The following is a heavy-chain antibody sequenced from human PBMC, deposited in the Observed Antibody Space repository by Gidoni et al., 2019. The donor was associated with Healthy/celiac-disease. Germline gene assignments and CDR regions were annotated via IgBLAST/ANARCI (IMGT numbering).Heavy chain of an antibody. CDR2: ISSSSSYI. D-gene: IGHD4-17*01. V-gene: IGHV3-21*01. CDR3: ARLSPGDSFDY. J-gene: IGHJ4*02. Sequence: EVQLVESGGGLVKPGGSLRLSCAASGFTFSSYSMNWVRQAPGKGLEWVAYISSSSSYIYYADSVKGRFTSSRDNAKNSLYLQMNSLRAEDTAVYYCARLSPGDSFDYWGQGTLVTVSS. CDR1: GFTFSSYS.